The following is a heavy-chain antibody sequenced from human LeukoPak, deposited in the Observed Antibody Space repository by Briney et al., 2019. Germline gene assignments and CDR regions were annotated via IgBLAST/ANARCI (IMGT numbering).Heavy chain of an antibody. Sequence: GGSLRLSCAVSGFIVNNKYMTWVRQAPGKGLEWVSVIYEGGSSDYADSVKGRFSVSRDDSKNTVYLQMNSLRAEDTALYYCASYNQRLSNWFFDLWGRGTLVTVSS. D-gene: IGHD6-25*01. CDR3: ASYNQRLSNWFFDL. V-gene: IGHV3-53*01. J-gene: IGHJ2*01. CDR2: IYEGGSS. CDR1: GFIVNNKY.